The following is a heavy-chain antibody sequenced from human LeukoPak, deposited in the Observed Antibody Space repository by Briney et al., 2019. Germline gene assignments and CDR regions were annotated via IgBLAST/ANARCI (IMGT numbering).Heavy chain of an antibody. CDR2: IKQDGSQS. CDR1: GFISSNVW. J-gene: IGHJ5*02. Sequence: GGSLRLSCAASGFISSNVWMSWVRQAPGKGLEWVANIKQDGSQSYYVDSVEGRFTISRDTARNSLHLQINSLRAEDTAMYHCALEGSGRSLDPWGQGTLVTVSS. CDR3: ALEGSGRSLDP. D-gene: IGHD3-3*01. V-gene: IGHV3-7*01.